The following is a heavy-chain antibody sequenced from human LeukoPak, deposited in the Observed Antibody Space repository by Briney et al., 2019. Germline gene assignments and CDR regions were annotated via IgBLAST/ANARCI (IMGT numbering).Heavy chain of an antibody. V-gene: IGHV3-33*01. D-gene: IGHD6-19*01. CDR3: ARDSSGPLY. J-gene: IGHJ4*02. CDR2: MWYDGSNK. CDR1: GFTFSSYD. Sequence: PGGSLRLSCAASGFTFSSYDMHWVRQAPGKGLEWVAVMWYDGSNKYYADSVKGRFTISRDNAKNTLYLQMNSLSAEDTAVYYCARDSSGPLYWGQGTLVTVSS.